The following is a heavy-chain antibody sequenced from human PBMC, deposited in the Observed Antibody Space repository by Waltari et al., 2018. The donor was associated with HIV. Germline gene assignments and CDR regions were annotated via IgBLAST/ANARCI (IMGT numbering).Heavy chain of an antibody. CDR3: VREWTIERRMDL. CDR2: VNVGNGNT. D-gene: IGHD1-1*01. Sequence: QVQLVQSGAEVKKPGASVKVSCKASGYTFTSYTMHWVRQAPGHSLEWMGWVNVGNGNTKYSQKFKGRFSLTADPSATTANMELRSLRSEDTAVYYCVREWTIERRMDLWGQGTLVTVSS. J-gene: IGHJ5*02. V-gene: IGHV1-3*01. CDR1: GYTFTSYT.